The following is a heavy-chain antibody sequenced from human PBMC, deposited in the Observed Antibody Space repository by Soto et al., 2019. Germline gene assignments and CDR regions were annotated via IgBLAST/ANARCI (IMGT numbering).Heavy chain of an antibody. Sequence: GGSLRLSCAASGFTVSSNYMSWVRQAPGKGLEWVSVIYSGGSTYYADSVKGRFTISRDNSKNTLYLQMNSLRAEDTAVYYCAREGDGSMITFGGVIGRDAFDIWGQGTMVTVSS. V-gene: IGHV3-66*01. J-gene: IGHJ3*02. CDR3: AREGDGSMITFGGVIGRDAFDI. CDR1: GFTVSSNY. CDR2: IYSGGST. D-gene: IGHD3-16*02.